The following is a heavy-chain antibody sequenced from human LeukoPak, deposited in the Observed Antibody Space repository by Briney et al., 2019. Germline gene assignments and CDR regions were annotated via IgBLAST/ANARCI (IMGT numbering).Heavy chain of an antibody. CDR3: ARGSTSYDY. CDR2: IKQDGGEM. Sequence: QAGGSLRLSCAASGFPFSSYWMSWVRQAPGKGLEWVANIKQDGGEMFYVDSVKGRFTISRDNAKNSLYLQMNSLRVEDTAVYYCARGSTSYDYWGQGTLVTVSS. V-gene: IGHV3-7*01. D-gene: IGHD2-2*01. J-gene: IGHJ4*02. CDR1: GFPFSSYW.